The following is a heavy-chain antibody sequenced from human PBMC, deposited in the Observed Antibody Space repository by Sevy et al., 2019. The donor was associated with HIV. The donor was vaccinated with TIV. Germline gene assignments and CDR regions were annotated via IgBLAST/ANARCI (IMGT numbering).Heavy chain of an antibody. CDR3: GKRIDYGAYDAFDI. CDR2: IWYDETNK. Sequence: GGSLRLSCAASGFSFSSYGMHWVRQAPGKGLDWVAVIWYDETNKYYADSVKGRFTISSDNSKNTLYMQMNSRGAEDTAVYYCGKRIDYGAYDAFDIWGQGTMVTVSS. D-gene: IGHD4-17*01. V-gene: IGHV3-33*03. J-gene: IGHJ3*02. CDR1: GFSFSSYG.